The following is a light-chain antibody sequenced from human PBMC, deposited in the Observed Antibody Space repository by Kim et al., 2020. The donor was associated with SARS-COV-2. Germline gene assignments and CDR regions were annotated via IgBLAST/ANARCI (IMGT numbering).Light chain of an antibody. Sequence: RVNNSCTGSSSNIGAGYDVHWYQQLPGTAPKLLIYGNSNRPSGVPDRFSGSKSGTSASLAITGLQAEDEADYYCQSYDSSLSGYVFGTGTKVTVL. J-gene: IGLJ1*01. CDR2: GNS. CDR1: SSNIGAGYD. V-gene: IGLV1-40*01. CDR3: QSYDSSLSGYV.